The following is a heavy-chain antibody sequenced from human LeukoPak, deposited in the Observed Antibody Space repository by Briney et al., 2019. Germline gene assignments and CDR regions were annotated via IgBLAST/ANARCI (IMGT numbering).Heavy chain of an antibody. V-gene: IGHV1-46*01. J-gene: IGHJ4*02. Sequence: ASVKVSCKASGYTFTSYYMHWVRQAPGQGLEWMGIINPSGGSTSYAQKFQGRVTMTRDTSTSTVYMELSSLRSEGTAVYYCARGARVVVAATGTFDYWGQGTLVTVSS. CDR2: INPSGGST. D-gene: IGHD2-15*01. CDR3: ARGARVVVAATGTFDY. CDR1: GYTFTSYY.